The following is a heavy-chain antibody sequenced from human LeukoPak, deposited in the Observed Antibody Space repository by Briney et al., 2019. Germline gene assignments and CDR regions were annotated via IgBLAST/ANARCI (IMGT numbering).Heavy chain of an antibody. J-gene: IGHJ4*02. CDR1: GFTFSSYA. CDR3: ARAPCRRTGTSCYYIFDY. Sequence: GGSLRLSCAASGFTFSSYAMHWVRQAPGKGLEWVAVISYDGNNEYYADSVKGRFTISRDNSKNTLYLQMNSLRAKDTAVYYCARAPCRRTGTSCYYIFDYWGQGTLVTVSS. V-gene: IGHV3-30-3*01. CDR2: ISYDGNNE. D-gene: IGHD2-2*01.